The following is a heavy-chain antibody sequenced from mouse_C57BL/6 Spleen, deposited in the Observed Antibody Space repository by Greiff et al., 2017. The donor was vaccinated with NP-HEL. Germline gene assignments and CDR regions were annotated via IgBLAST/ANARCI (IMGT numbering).Heavy chain of an antibody. CDR2: IDPENGDT. D-gene: IGHD1-1*01. J-gene: IGHJ3*01. V-gene: IGHV14-4*01. CDR1: GFNIKDDY. Sequence: EVQLQQSGAELVRPGASVKLSCTASGFNIKDDYMHWVKQRPEQGLEWIGWIDPENGDTEYASKFQGKATITADPTSNPAYLHLSSLKAEDTAVYYCTTPHYYGSSPRFAYWGQGTLVTVSA. CDR3: TTPHYYGSSPRFAY.